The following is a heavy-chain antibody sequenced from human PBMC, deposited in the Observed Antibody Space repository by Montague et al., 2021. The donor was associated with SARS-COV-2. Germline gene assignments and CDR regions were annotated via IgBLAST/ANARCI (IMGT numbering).Heavy chain of an antibody. CDR2: IYFTGTT. D-gene: IGHD2-2*01. Sequence: SETLSLTCSVSGDSITTYYWSWIRQSPGRELEWIGHIYFTGTTKYNPSLKSRVTISVDTSRMQFSLKLKSVTAADTAVYYCEGAQTTCFIASCVNYFDYWGQGALVTVSS. CDR3: EGAQTTCFIASCVNYFDY. J-gene: IGHJ4*02. V-gene: IGHV4-59*01. CDR1: GDSITTYY.